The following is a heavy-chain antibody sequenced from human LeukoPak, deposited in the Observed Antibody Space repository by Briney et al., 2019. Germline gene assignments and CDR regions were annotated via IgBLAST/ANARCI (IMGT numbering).Heavy chain of an antibody. D-gene: IGHD3-3*01. Sequence: PSETLSLTCTVSGDSISSGGYYWSWIRQHPGKGLEWIGYIYYSGSTYYNPSLKSRVTISVDTSKNQFSLKLSSVTAADTSVYYCARLRFLEWLFPWFDPWGQGTLVTVSS. V-gene: IGHV4-31*03. J-gene: IGHJ5*02. CDR1: GDSISSGGYY. CDR3: ARLRFLEWLFPWFDP. CDR2: IYYSGST.